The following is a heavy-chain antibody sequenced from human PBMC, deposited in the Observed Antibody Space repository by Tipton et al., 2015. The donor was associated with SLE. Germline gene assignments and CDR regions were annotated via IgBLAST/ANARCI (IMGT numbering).Heavy chain of an antibody. CDR3: AREGRSIRERDYYFYMDV. V-gene: IGHV4-4*07. CDR2: IYTTGSP. Sequence: TLSLTCTVSGGSISSHYWSWIRQPAGKGLEWIGRIYTTGSPNYNPSLKSRVTMSIDTSMNQFSLKLSSVTAADTGVYYCAREGRSIRERDYYFYMDVWGKGTTVTVSS. CDR1: GGSISSHY. D-gene: IGHD1-1*01. J-gene: IGHJ6*03.